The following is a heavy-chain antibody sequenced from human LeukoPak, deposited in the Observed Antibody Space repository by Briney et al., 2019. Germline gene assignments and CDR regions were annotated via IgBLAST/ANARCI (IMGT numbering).Heavy chain of an antibody. Sequence: QAGGSLRLSCAGSGFIFNNYAMHWVRQPPGKGLERVSGISWNSGSIGYADSVKGRFTISRDNAKNSLYLQMNSLRAEDTALYYCAKDISSSGRPYYFDYWGQGTLVTVSS. J-gene: IGHJ4*02. CDR1: GFIFNNYA. V-gene: IGHV3-9*01. CDR2: ISWNSGSI. CDR3: AKDISSSGRPYYFDY. D-gene: IGHD6-19*01.